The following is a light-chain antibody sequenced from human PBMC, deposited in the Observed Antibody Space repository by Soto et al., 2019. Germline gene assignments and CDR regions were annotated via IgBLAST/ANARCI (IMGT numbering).Light chain of an antibody. Sequence: DIQMTQSPSSLSASVGDRVTITCRASQSISSYLHWYQQKPGKAPKLLIYAASSLQSGVPSRFRGSGSGTEFTLTSSSLQPEDFEPYYCQQSYSTPPHTFGGGTKVDIK. CDR3: QQSYSTPPHT. V-gene: IGKV1-39*01. J-gene: IGKJ4*01. CDR1: QSISSY. CDR2: AAS.